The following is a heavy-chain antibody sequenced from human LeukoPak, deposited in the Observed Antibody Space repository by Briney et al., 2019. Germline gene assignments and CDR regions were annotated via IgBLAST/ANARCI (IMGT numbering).Heavy chain of an antibody. Sequence: PSETLSLTCTVSGYSISSGYYWSWIRPPAGKGLEWIGRIYTSGSTNYNPSLKSRVTISVDTSKNQFSLKLSSVTAADTAVYYCARGRYVQKSGFLEWLLPFDYWGQGTLVTVSS. D-gene: IGHD3-3*01. CDR3: ARGRYVQKSGFLEWLLPFDY. CDR2: IYTSGST. CDR1: GYSISSGYY. V-gene: IGHV4-61*02. J-gene: IGHJ4*02.